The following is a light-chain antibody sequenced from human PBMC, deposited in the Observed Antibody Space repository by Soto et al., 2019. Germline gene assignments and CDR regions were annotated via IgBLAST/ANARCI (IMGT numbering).Light chain of an antibody. CDR1: SSDVGGYKF. CDR3: CSYAGRSIYV. CDR2: EAT. Sequence: QSVLTQPASVSGSPGQSITISCTGSSSDVGGYKFVSWYRQHPGKVPQLLIYEATKRPAGVSHRFSGSKSDNTASLTISGLQSEEQAEYFCCSYAGRSIYVFGTGTKVTV. V-gene: IGLV2-23*01. J-gene: IGLJ1*01.